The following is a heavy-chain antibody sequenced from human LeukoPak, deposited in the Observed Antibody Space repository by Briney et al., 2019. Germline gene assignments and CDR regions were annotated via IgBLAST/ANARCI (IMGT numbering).Heavy chain of an antibody. CDR2: IYSTGST. CDR3: ARRGNYDSSGFFDY. V-gene: IGHV4-61*02. J-gene: IGHJ4*02. CDR1: GGSISSGNYY. Sequence: SETLSLTCTVSGGSISSGNYYWTWIRQPAGTGLEWIGRIYSTGSTNYNPSLKSRVTISVDTSKNQFSLKLSSVTAADTAVYYCARRGNYDSSGFFDYWGQGTLVTVSS. D-gene: IGHD3-22*01.